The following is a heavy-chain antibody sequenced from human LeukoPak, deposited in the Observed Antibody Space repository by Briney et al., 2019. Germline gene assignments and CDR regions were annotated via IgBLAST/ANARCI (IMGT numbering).Heavy chain of an antibody. V-gene: IGHV3-9*01. J-gene: IGHJ4*02. Sequence: GGSLRLSCAASGFTFDDYAMHWVRQAPGKGLERVSGISWNSGSIGYADSVKGRFTISRDNAKNSLYLQMNSLRAEDTALYYCAKAFYCSSTSCYSDWGQGTLVTVSS. D-gene: IGHD2-2*01. CDR2: ISWNSGSI. CDR1: GFTFDDYA. CDR3: AKAFYCSSTSCYSD.